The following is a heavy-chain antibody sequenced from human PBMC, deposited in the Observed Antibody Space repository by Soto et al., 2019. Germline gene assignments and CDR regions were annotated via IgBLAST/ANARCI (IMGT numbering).Heavy chain of an antibody. CDR3: AIFGVVTTPVKWFDP. CDR2: ISGSGGST. CDR1: GFTFSSYA. V-gene: IGHV3-23*01. D-gene: IGHD3-3*01. Sequence: EVQLLESGGGLVHPGGSLRLSCAASGFTFSSYAMSWVRQAPGKGLEWVSAISGSGGSTYYADSVKGRFTISRDNSKNTLYLQMNSLRAEDTAVYYCAIFGVVTTPVKWFDPWGQGTLVTVSS. J-gene: IGHJ5*02.